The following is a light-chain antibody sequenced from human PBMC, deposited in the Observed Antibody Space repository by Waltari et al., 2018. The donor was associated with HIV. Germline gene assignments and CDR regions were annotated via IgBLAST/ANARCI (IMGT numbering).Light chain of an antibody. CDR1: EGLVYRDGNTY. CDR3: MQGTHWPPT. CDR2: RVS. V-gene: IGKV2D-30*01. Sequence: EVVMSQFPLSLAVTPRQPASISCTSSEGLVYRDGNTYLNWFHQRPGQSPRRRIFRVSNWDPGVPDRFRGSGSHTNFTLEITRVQSDDVGIFYCMQGTHWPPTFGQGTRLEI. J-gene: IGKJ2*01.